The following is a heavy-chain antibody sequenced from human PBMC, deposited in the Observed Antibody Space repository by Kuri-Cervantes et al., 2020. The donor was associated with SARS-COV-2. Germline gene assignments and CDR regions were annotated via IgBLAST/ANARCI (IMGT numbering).Heavy chain of an antibody. CDR3: ARQSSGYSSGWPPYYFDY. CDR1: GYTFTSYD. CDR2: MNPNSGNT. V-gene: IGHV1-8*01. Sequence: ASVKVSCKASGYTFTSYDINWVRQATGQGLEWMGWMNPNSGNTGYAQKFQGRVTMTRNTSISTAYLQWSSLKASDTAMYYCARQSSGYSSGWPPYYFDYWGQGTLVTVSS. D-gene: IGHD6-19*01. J-gene: IGHJ4*02.